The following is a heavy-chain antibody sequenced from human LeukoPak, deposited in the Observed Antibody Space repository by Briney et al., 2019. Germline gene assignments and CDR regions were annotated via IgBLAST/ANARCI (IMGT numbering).Heavy chain of an antibody. CDR2: ISRSGSTK. V-gene: IGHV3-11*01. D-gene: IGHD3-9*01. Sequence: PGGSLRLSCAASGFTFSDYNMRWIRQAPGKGLEWVSSISRSGSTKYCADSVKGRFTISRDNAKNSLYLQMNSLTIEDTAIYYCATDIRAVGDSRYFDYWGQGTLVTVSS. J-gene: IGHJ4*02. CDR1: GFTFSDYN. CDR3: ATDIRAVGDSRYFDY.